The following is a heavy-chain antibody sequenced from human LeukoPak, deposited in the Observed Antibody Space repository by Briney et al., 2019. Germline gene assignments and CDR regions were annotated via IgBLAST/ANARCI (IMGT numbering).Heavy chain of an antibody. V-gene: IGHV3-23*01. CDR1: GFTFSGYA. CDR3: AVIRLFNYYGMDV. Sequence: PGGSLRLSCAASGFTFSGYAMSWVRRAPGKGLEWGSAISGSGGSTYYADSVQGRFTISRDNSKNTLYMQMNSLRAEDTAVYYCAVIRLFNYYGMDVWGQGTTVTVSS. J-gene: IGHJ6*02. CDR2: ISGSGGST. D-gene: IGHD3-22*01.